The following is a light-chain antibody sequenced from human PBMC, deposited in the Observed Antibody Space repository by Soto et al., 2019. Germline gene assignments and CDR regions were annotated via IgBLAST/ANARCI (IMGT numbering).Light chain of an antibody. V-gene: IGKV1-5*03. CDR1: QSINTW. CDR2: KAS. CDR3: QEYTADPRT. Sequence: DIQMTQSPSTLSTSVGDRVTITCRASQSINTWLVWYQQKPGKAPKLLIYKASTLESGVPSRFSGSGSGTEFTLTISSLQADDFATYYCQEYTADPRTFGQGTKVEIK. J-gene: IGKJ1*01.